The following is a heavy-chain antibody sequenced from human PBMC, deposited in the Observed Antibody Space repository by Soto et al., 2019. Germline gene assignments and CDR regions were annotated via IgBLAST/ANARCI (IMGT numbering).Heavy chain of an antibody. CDR1: GGSFTSNNW. Sequence: PSETLSLTCAVSGGSFTSNNWWTWVRQPPGQGLEWIGEIYRTGSTNYNPSLKSRVTISLDKSENQFSLKVTSLTAADTAVYYCESRDPGTTVDYWGQGTLGTVS. D-gene: IGHD1-7*01. V-gene: IGHV4-4*02. CDR3: ESRDPGTTVDY. J-gene: IGHJ4*02. CDR2: IYRTGST.